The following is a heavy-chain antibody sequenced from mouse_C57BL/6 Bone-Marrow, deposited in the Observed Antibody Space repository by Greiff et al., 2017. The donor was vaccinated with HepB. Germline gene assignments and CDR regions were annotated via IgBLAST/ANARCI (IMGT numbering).Heavy chain of an antibody. D-gene: IGHD1-1*01. Sequence: DVQLVESGGGLVKPGGSLKLSCAASGFTFSSYAMSWVRQTPEKRLEWVATISDGGSYTYYPDNVKGRFTISRDNAKNNLYLQMSHLKSEDTAMYYCARALTVVGYFDYWGQGTTLTVSS. V-gene: IGHV5-4*01. J-gene: IGHJ2*01. CDR2: ISDGGSYT. CDR1: GFTFSSYA. CDR3: ARALTVVGYFDY.